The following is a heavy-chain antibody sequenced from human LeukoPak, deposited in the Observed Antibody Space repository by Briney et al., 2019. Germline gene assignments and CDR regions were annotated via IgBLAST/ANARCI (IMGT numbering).Heavy chain of an antibody. CDR3: AMESRIAVAAIDY. CDR1: GITFDEYA. D-gene: IGHD6-19*01. CDR2: INWNTGVI. Sequence: PGRSLRLSCAASGITFDEYAMNWVRQAPGKGLEWVSNINWNTGVIDYADSVKGRFTVSRDNAKTSLFLQMNSLRAEDTALYYCAMESRIAVAAIDYWGQGTLVTVSS. V-gene: IGHV3-9*01. J-gene: IGHJ4*02.